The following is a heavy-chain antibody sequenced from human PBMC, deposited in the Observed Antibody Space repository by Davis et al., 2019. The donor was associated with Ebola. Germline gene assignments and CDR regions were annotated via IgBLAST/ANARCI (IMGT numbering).Heavy chain of an antibody. J-gene: IGHJ4*02. CDR2: IKHDGSEK. Sequence: GGSLRLSCEASGFTFSTYWMSWVRQAPGKGLEWVANIKHDGSEKYYVDSVKGRFTISRDNAKNSVFLQMNSLRAEDTAVYYCASHDYGDYAGPDYWGQGTLVTVSS. D-gene: IGHD4-17*01. CDR3: ASHDYGDYAGPDY. CDR1: GFTFSTYW. V-gene: IGHV3-7*01.